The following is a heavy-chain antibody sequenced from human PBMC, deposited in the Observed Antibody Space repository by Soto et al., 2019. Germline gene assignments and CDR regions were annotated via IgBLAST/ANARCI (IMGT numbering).Heavy chain of an antibody. CDR1: GGSFSGYY. CDR3: ARVLWLRTLGCYGVDV. Sequence: SETLSLTCAVYGGSFSGYYGSWIRQPPGKGLEWIGEINHSGSTNYNPSLKSRVTISVDTSKNQFSLKLSSVTAADTAVYYCARVLWLRTLGCYGVDVWGPGTTVTVSS. D-gene: IGHD5-12*01. J-gene: IGHJ6*02. CDR2: INHSGST. V-gene: IGHV4-34*01.